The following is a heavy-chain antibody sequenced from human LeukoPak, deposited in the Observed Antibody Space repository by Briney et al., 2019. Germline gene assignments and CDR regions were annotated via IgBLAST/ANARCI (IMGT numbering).Heavy chain of an antibody. J-gene: IGHJ4*02. Sequence: PGGSLRLSCAASGLTFSSHWMGWVRQAPGKGLEWVANTVQDGSQKYYVDSVKGRFTISRDNGKNSLYLQMNSLRAEDTAVYYCARNEKWGRDYWGQGTLVTVSS. CDR1: GLTFSSHW. CDR2: TVQDGSQK. V-gene: IGHV3-7*03. CDR3: ARNEKWGRDY. D-gene: IGHD1-26*01.